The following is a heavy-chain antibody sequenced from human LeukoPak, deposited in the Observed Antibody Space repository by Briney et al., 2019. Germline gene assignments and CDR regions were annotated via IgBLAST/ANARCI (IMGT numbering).Heavy chain of an antibody. CDR1: GFTVSSNY. CDR2: IYSGGST. Sequence: GGSLRLSCAVSGFTVSSNYMSWVRQAPGKGLEWVSVIYSGGSTYYADSVKGRFTISRDNSKNTLYPQMNSLRGEDTAVYYCAISSGWYDRGYHFDYWGQGTLVTVSS. D-gene: IGHD6-19*01. V-gene: IGHV3-53*01. J-gene: IGHJ4*02. CDR3: AISSGWYDRGYHFDY.